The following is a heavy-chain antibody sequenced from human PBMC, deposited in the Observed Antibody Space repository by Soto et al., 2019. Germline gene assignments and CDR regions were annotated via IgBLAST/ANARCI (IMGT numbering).Heavy chain of an antibody. V-gene: IGHV3-30*18. CDR1: GFTFSSYG. CDR3: AKREGYSSSWYYYYGMDV. CDR2: ISYDGSNK. Sequence: GGSLRLSCAASGFTFSSYGMHWVRQAPGKGLEWVAVISYDGSNKYYADSVKGRFTISRDNSKNTLYLQMNSVRAEDTAVYYCAKREGYSSSWYYYYGMDVWGQGTTVTVSS. J-gene: IGHJ6*02. D-gene: IGHD6-13*01.